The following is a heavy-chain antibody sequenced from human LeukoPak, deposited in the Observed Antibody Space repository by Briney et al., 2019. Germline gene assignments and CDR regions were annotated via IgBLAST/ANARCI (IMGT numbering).Heavy chain of an antibody. Sequence: GSLRLSCAASGFTFSSYWMSWVRQAPGKGLEWVANIKQDGSEKYYVDSVKGRFTISRDNAKNSLYLQMNSLRAEDTAVYYCARDHSGLLWFGELSNNWFDPWGQGTLVTVSS. D-gene: IGHD3-10*01. J-gene: IGHJ5*02. V-gene: IGHV3-7*01. CDR3: ARDHSGLLWFGELSNNWFDP. CDR1: GFTFSSYW. CDR2: IKQDGSEK.